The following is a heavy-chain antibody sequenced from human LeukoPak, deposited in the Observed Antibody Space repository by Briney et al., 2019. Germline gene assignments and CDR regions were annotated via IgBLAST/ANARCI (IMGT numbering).Heavy chain of an antibody. V-gene: IGHV3-53*01. CDR1: GFIVSGDF. D-gene: IGHD1-14*01. Sequence: PGGSLRLSCAASGFIVSGDFMSWVRQAPGKGLEWVSLIYSGGAIRYADSVKGRFTISRDSSKNTLFLQMNDLTVEDTARYYCARRPGNWGQGILVTVSS. CDR3: ARRPGN. CDR2: IYSGGAI. J-gene: IGHJ4*02.